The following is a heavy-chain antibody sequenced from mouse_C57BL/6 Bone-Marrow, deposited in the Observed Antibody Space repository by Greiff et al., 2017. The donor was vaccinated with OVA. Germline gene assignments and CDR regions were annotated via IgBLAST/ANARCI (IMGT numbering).Heavy chain of an antibody. Sequence: QVQLQQSGAELVRPGASVTLSCKASGYTFTDYEMHWVKQPPVHGLEWIGAIDPETGGTAYNQQFTGKAILTADKSSSTAYMELRSLTSEVSAVYYWTRGYSNYYAMGYWGQGTSVTVSS. J-gene: IGHJ4*01. CDR1: GYTFTDYE. CDR2: IDPETGGT. D-gene: IGHD2-5*01. V-gene: IGHV1-15*01. CDR3: TRGYSNYYAMGY.